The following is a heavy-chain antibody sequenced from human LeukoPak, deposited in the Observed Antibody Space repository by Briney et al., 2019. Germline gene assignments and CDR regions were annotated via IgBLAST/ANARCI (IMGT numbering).Heavy chain of an antibody. Sequence: GGSLRLSCVASGFTVSSNYMSWVRQAPGKGLEWVSVIYSGGSTYYADSVKGRFTISRDNSKNTLYLQMNSLRAEDTAVYYCAATTSVHYYDSSGPPLYYYYGMDVWGQGTTVTVSS. V-gene: IGHV3-53*01. J-gene: IGHJ6*02. CDR3: AATTSVHYYDSSGPPLYYYYGMDV. CDR2: IYSGGST. CDR1: GFTVSSNY. D-gene: IGHD3-22*01.